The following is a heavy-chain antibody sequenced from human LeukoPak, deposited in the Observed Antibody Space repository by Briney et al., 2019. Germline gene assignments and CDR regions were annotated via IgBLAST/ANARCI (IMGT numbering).Heavy chain of an antibody. CDR2: IRSKAYRGTT. Sequence: GGSLRLSCTGSGFTFGDHAMSWVRQAPGKGLEWVGFIRSKAYRGTTEYAASVKGRFSISRDDSASTAYLQMNSLKTEDTAVYYCARGPIQLWIHNAMDVWGQGTTVTVSS. CDR1: GFTFGDHA. CDR3: ARGPIQLWIHNAMDV. J-gene: IGHJ6*02. V-gene: IGHV3-49*04. D-gene: IGHD5-18*01.